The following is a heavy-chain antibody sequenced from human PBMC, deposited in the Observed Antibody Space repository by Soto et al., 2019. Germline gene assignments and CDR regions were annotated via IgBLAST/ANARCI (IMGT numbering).Heavy chain of an antibody. V-gene: IGHV3-21*01. CDR3: VRALAGGSGSYSNYYYYMDV. D-gene: IGHD3-10*01. CDR2: ISSSSSYI. Sequence: EVQLVESGGGLVKPGGSLRLSCAASGFTFSSYSMNWVRQAPGKGLEWVSSISSSSSYIYYADSVKGRFTISRDNAKNSLYLQMNSLRAEDTAVYYCVRALAGGSGSYSNYYYYMDVWGKGTTVTVSS. CDR1: GFTFSSYS. J-gene: IGHJ6*03.